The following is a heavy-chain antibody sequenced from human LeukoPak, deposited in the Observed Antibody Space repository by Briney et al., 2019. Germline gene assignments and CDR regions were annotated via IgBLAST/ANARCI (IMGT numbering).Heavy chain of an antibody. J-gene: IGHJ5*02. CDR1: GGSISSSSYY. V-gene: IGHV4-39*01. Sequence: PSETLSLTCTVSGGSISSSSYYWGGIRQPPGKGLEGIGSIYYSGSTYYNPSLTSRVTISVDTSKNQFSLKLSSVTAADTAVYYCARRSGSQGWFDPWGQGTLVTVSS. D-gene: IGHD1-26*01. CDR3: ARRSGSQGWFDP. CDR2: IYYSGST.